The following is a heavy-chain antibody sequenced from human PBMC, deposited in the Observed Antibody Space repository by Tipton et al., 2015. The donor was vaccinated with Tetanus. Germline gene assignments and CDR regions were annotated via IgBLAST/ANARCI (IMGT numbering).Heavy chain of an antibody. J-gene: IGHJ4*02. V-gene: IGHV1-18*01. CDR2: ISGYNGNT. Sequence: QSGAEVKEPGASVKVSCKASGYTFTSYAVTWVRQAPGQGLEWMGWISGYNGNTNFTQKFQGRLTMTRDTSTSTAYMELRSLRSDDTAVYFCARDQLDHWGQGTLVTVSS. CDR3: ARDQLDH. CDR1: GYTFTSYA.